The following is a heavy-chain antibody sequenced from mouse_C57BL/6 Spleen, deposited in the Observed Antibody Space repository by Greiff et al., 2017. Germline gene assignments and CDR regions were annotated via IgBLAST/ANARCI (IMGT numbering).Heavy chain of an antibody. CDR3: ARRGTGTSECIAY. CDR2: INPGSGGT. J-gene: IGHJ3*01. CDR1: GYAFTNYL. D-gene: IGHD4-1*01. Sequence: VQLHQSGPELVRPGTSVKVSCKVSGYAFTNYLIEWVKQRPGQGLEWIGVINPGSGGTSYNEKFKVKATLTADKSSSTAYMQLSSLTSEDSAVNISARRGTGTSECIAYWGQGTLVTVSA. V-gene: IGHV1-54*01.